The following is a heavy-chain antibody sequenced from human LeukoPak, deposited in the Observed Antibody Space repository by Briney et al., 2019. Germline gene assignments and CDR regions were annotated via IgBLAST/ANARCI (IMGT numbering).Heavy chain of an antibody. J-gene: IGHJ4*02. CDR3: ARAYCGGDCYWNPFDY. D-gene: IGHD2-21*02. CDR1: GGTFSSYA. Sequence: SVKVSCKASGGTFSSYAISWVRQAPGQGLEWMGGIIPIFGTANYAQKFQGRVTITTDESTSTAYMELSSLGSEDTAVYYCARAYCGGDCYWNPFDYWGQGTLVTVSS. CDR2: IIPIFGTA. V-gene: IGHV1-69*05.